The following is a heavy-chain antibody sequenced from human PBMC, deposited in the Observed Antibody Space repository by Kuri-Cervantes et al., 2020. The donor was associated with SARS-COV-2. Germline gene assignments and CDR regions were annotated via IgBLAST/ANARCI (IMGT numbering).Heavy chain of an antibody. V-gene: IGHV4-34*01. D-gene: IGHD6-19*01. CDR1: GGSFSNFL. J-gene: IGHJ6*03. CDR2: INYSGTT. Sequence: SETLSLTCGVYGGSFSNFLWDWVRQPPGKGLVWIGEINYSGTTNYNPSLKSRVTISVDPSKNLFSLNLTSVTAADTAMYYCARLRGHNDGWFATGYYMDVWGKGTTVTVSS. CDR3: ARLRGHNDGWFATGYYMDV.